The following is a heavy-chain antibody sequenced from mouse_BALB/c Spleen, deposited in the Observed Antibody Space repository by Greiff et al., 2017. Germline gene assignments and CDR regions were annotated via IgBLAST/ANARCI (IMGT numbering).Heavy chain of an antibody. CDR3: ARSGYGNYGWFAY. Sequence: EVQLQQSGPELVKPGASVKIPCKASGYTFTDYNMDWVKQSHGKSLEWIGDINPYNGGTIYNQKFKGKATLTVDKSSSTAYMELRSLTSEDTAVYYGARSGYGNYGWFAYWGQGTLVTVSA. D-gene: IGHD2-10*02. J-gene: IGHJ3*01. CDR2: INPYNGGT. CDR1: GYTFTDYN. V-gene: IGHV1-18*01.